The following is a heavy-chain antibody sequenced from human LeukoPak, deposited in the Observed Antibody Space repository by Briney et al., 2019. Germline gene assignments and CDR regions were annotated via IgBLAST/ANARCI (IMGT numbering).Heavy chain of an antibody. Sequence: SETLSLTCTVSGYSISSGYYWGWIRQSPGKGLEWIASFYNSGSTYYTPSLKSRVTISVDTSKNQFSLKLSSVTAADTAVYYCARGYSSVYWGQGTLVTVSS. CDR2: FYNSGST. CDR1: GYSISSGYY. J-gene: IGHJ4*02. CDR3: ARGYSSVY. D-gene: IGHD1-1*01. V-gene: IGHV4-38-2*02.